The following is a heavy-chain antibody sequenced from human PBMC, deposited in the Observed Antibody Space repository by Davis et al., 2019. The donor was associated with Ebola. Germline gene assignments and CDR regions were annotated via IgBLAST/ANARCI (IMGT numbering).Heavy chain of an antibody. Sequence: WVRQPPGKGLEWIGSIYYSGSTYYNPSLKSRVTISVDTSKNQFSLKLSSVTAADTAVYYCARQITMIVAWGQGTLVTVSS. CDR3: ARQITMIVA. CDR2: IYYSGST. J-gene: IGHJ4*02. D-gene: IGHD3-22*01. V-gene: IGHV4-39*01.